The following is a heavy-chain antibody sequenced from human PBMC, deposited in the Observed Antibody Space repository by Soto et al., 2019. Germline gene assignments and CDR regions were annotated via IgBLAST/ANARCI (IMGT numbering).Heavy chain of an antibody. D-gene: IGHD6-13*01. CDR3: ADGIAAAGNHDAFDI. Sequence: SVKVSCKASGGTFSSYTISWVRQAPGQGLEWMGRIIPILGIANYAQKFQGRVTITADKSTSTAYMELSSLRSEDTAVYYCADGIAAAGNHDAFDIWGQGTMVTVSS. CDR2: IIPILGIA. CDR1: GGTFSSYT. J-gene: IGHJ3*02. V-gene: IGHV1-69*02.